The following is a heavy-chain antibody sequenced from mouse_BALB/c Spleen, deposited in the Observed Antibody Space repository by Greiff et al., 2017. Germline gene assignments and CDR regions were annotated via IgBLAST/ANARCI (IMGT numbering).Heavy chain of an antibody. CDR3: ARWQGNWGLAY. Sequence: EVQGVESGGGLVKPGGSLKLSCAASGFTFSSYTMSWVRQTPEKRLEWVATISSGGGNTYYPDSVKGRFTISRDNAKNNLYLQMSSLRSEDTALYYCARWQGNWGLAYWGQGTLVTVSA. CDR2: ISSGGGNT. J-gene: IGHJ3*01. V-gene: IGHV5-9*03. CDR1: GFTFSSYT. D-gene: IGHD4-1*01.